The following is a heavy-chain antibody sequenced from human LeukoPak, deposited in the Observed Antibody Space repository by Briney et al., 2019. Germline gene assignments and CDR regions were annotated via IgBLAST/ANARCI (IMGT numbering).Heavy chain of an antibody. CDR2: ISYDGSNK. J-gene: IGHJ4*02. V-gene: IGHV3-30*18. CDR3: AEVSRYSGSYSAGY. Sequence: PGGSLRLSCAASGFTFSSYGMHWVRQAPGKGLEWVAVISYDGSNKYYADSVKGRFTISRDNSKNTLYLQMNSLRAEDTAVYYCAEVSRYSGSYSAGYWGQGTLVTVSS. D-gene: IGHD1-26*01. CDR1: GFTFSSYG.